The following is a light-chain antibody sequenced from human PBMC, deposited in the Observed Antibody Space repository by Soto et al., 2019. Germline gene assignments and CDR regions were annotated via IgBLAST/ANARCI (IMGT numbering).Light chain of an antibody. CDR1: SSDVGGYHY. V-gene: IGLV2-11*01. CDR2: DVS. J-gene: IGLJ3*02. CDR3: CSSAGTYTSV. Sequence: QSALTQPRSVSGSPGQSVTISCTGTSSDVGGYHYVSWYQQHPGQAPKLMIYDVSKRPSGVPDRFSGSKSGNTASLTISGLQAEDEADYYCCSSAGTYTSVFGGGTKVTVL.